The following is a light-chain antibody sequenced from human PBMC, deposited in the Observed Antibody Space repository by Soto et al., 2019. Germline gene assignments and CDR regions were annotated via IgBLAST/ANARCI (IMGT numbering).Light chain of an antibody. J-gene: IGKJ4*01. V-gene: IGKV1-39*01. Sequence: DIQMTQSPSSLSASLGDRVTITCRASQNIDNYLNWYQQKPGKAPKLLIYATSTLQSGVPSRFSGSGSGTEFTLTISSLQAEDFATYFCKESYISPAVSFGGGTKVEIK. CDR3: KESYISPAVS. CDR1: QNIDNY. CDR2: ATS.